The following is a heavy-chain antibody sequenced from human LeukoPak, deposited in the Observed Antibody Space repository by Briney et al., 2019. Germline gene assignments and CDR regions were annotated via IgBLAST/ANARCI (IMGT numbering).Heavy chain of an antibody. V-gene: IGHV3-7*01. CDR2: IKQDGSEK. CDR3: ARHYYDSSGPFDY. Sequence: GGSLRLSCAASGFTFSSYWMSWVRQAPGKGLEWVANIKQDGSEKYYVDSVKGRFTISRDNAKNSLYLQMNSLRAEDTAVYCCARHYYDSSGPFDYWGQGTLVTVS. D-gene: IGHD3-22*01. J-gene: IGHJ4*02. CDR1: GFTFSSYW.